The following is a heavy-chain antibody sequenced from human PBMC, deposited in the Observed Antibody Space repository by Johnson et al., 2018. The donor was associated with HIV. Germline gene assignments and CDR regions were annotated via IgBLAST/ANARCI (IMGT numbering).Heavy chain of an antibody. CDR1: GFTVSSNY. Sequence: VQLVESGGGLIQPGGSLRLSCAASGFTVSSNYMSWVRQAPGKGLEWVSVIYSGGSTYYADSVKGRFTISRDNSKNTLYLQMNSLRVEDTAVYYCARDRSSWYGGDAFDIWGHGTMVTVSS. D-gene: IGHD6-13*01. CDR2: IYSGGST. V-gene: IGHV3-53*01. J-gene: IGHJ3*02. CDR3: ARDRSSWYGGDAFDI.